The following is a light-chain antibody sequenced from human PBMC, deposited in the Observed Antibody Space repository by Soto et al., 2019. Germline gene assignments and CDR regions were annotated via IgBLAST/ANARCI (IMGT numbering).Light chain of an antibody. CDR1: KIGSKS. CDR2: YDS. Sequence: SYELTQPPSVSVAPGKTATINCGGDKIGSKSVLWYQQKPGQAPVLVIFYDSDRPSGIPERFSGSNSGNTATLTISRVEDGDEADYYCQVWDRSTYHVVFGGGTKLTV. V-gene: IGLV3-21*04. CDR3: QVWDRSTYHVV. J-gene: IGLJ2*01.